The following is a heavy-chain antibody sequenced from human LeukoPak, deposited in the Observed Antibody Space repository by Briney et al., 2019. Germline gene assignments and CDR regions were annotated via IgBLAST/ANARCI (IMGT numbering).Heavy chain of an antibody. Sequence: GGSLRLSCVTSGFTFSSHGMHWVRQAPDRGLEWVSYIRFDGTNIHYPDSVRGRFAVSRDNSKNTLYLQMNSLRVEDTAVYFCAKAGGQGASVWGQGTLVTVSS. CDR2: IRFDGTNI. CDR3: AKAGGQGASV. V-gene: IGHV3-30*02. D-gene: IGHD1-26*01. J-gene: IGHJ4*02. CDR1: GFTFSSHG.